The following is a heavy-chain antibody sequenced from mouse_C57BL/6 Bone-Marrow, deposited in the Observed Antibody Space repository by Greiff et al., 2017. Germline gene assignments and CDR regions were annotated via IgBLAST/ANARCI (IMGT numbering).Heavy chain of an antibody. CDR3: ARRVTTESYAMDY. Sequence: EVKLVESGGGLVQPGGSLKLSCAASGFTFSDYGMAWVRQAPRKGPEWVAFISNLAYSIYYADTVTGRFTISRENAKNTLYLEMSSLRSEDTAMYYCARRVTTESYAMDYWGQGTSVTVSS. CDR1: GFTFSDYG. D-gene: IGHD2-2*01. V-gene: IGHV5-15*01. J-gene: IGHJ4*01. CDR2: ISNLAYSI.